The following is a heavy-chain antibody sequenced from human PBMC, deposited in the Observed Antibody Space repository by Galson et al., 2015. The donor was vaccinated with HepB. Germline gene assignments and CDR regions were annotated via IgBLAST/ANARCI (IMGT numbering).Heavy chain of an antibody. CDR3: ARGQKGHYGGTIDY. CDR2: IYSGGST. J-gene: IGHJ4*02. D-gene: IGHD4-23*01. Sequence: SLRLSCAASGFTVSSNYMSWVRQAPGKGLEWVSVIYSGGSTYYADSVKGRFTISRDNSKNTLYLQMNSLRAEDTAVYYCARGQKGHYGGTIDYWGQGTLVTVSS. V-gene: IGHV3-66*01. CDR1: GFTVSSNY.